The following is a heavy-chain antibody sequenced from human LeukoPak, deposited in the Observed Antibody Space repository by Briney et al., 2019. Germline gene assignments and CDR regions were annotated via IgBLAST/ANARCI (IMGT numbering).Heavy chain of an antibody. CDR1: GFTFSTYT. J-gene: IGHJ4*02. V-gene: IGHV3-23*01. CDR3: ASRNRAWHQLDY. D-gene: IGHD1-14*01. Sequence: PGGSLRLSCAASGFTFSTYTMTWVRQAPGKELEWVSSISTGGDMTYYADSVQGRFTITRDNSKNTPYLQMNSLRPEDTAVYYCASRNRAWHQLDYWGQGTLVTVSS. CDR2: ISTGGDMT.